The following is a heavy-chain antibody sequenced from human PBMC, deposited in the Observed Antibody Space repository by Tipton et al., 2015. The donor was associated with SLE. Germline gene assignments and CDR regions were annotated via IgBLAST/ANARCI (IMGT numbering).Heavy chain of an antibody. Sequence: SLRLSCAASGFTFSGYAMHWVRQAPGKGLEWVAVMSYDGGNKYYADSVKGRFTISRDNYKNTLYLQMNSLRTEDTAVYYCARDRRVQFLEWFLDYWGQGTLVTVSS. CDR1: GFTFSGYA. V-gene: IGHV3-30-3*01. D-gene: IGHD3-3*01. CDR2: MSYDGGNK. CDR3: ARDRRVQFLEWFLDY. J-gene: IGHJ4*02.